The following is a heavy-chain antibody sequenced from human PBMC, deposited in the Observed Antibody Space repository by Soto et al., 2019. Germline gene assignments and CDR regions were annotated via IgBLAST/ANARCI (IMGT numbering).Heavy chain of an antibody. Sequence: QVQLVQSGAEVKKPGSSVKVSCKASGGTFSSYAISWVRHAPRQGLEWMGGFIPMFNRPHSARKFQGRFTITADDSTCTAYMDLSRLRSEDTAVYYCARGQFHHVSNYYYALDVWGQGPTVTVSS. CDR1: GGTFSSYA. CDR2: FIPMFNRP. J-gene: IGHJ6*02. CDR3: ARGQFHHVSNYYYALDV. V-gene: IGHV1-69*01.